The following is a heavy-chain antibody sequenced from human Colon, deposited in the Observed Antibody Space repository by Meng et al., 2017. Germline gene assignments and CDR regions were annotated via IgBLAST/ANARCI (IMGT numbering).Heavy chain of an antibody. CDR2: IYHSGST. D-gene: IGHD3-10*01. J-gene: IGHJ1*01. CDR1: GGSISSGGYS. Sequence: QLQLQESGSGLVKPSQNLFLTWAVSGGSISSGGYSWSWLRQPPGKGLEWIGFIYHSGSTDYNPSLKSRVTISLDRSKNQFSLKLISVTAADTAVYHCLRGSGGSVWGQGTLVTVSS. CDR3: LRGSGGSV. V-gene: IGHV4-30-2*01.